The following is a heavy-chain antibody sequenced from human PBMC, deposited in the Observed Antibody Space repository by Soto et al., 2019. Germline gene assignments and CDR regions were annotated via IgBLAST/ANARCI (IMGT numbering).Heavy chain of an antibody. D-gene: IGHD6-19*01. J-gene: IGHJ2*01. Sequence: ASVKVSCKASGYTFSNYGIHWVRQAPGQRLEWMGWINAGNGNTKYSQKFQDRVTITRDTSATTAYMELSSLRSEDTSVFYCARSGYSSGWYHWYFDLWGRGTLVTVSS. CDR2: INAGNGNT. V-gene: IGHV1-3*01. CDR1: GYTFSNYG. CDR3: ARSGYSSGWYHWYFDL.